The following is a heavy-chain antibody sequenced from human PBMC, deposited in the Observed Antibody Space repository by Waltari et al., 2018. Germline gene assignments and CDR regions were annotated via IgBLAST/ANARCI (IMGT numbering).Heavy chain of an antibody. CDR1: GFTFSTYI. V-gene: IGHV3-21*01. D-gene: IGHD6-13*01. CDR3: ASNLIAAAGFVGY. CDR2: ISSSRSYI. J-gene: IGHJ4*02. Sequence: EVQLVASGGGLVKPGRSLRLSCAASGFTFSTYIMNWVRQAPGKGLEWVSSISSSRSYIYDADSVKGRFTISRDNAKNSLYLQMNSLRAEDTAVYYCASNLIAAAGFVGYWGQGTLVTVSS.